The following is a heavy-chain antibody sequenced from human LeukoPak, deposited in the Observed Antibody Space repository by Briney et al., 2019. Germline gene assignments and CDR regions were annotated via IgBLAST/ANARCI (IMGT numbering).Heavy chain of an antibody. D-gene: IGHD4-23*01. J-gene: IGHJ4*02. Sequence: ASVKVSCKVSGDTLKELSMHWVRQAPGQGLEWMGIINPSGGSTSYAQKFQGRVTMTRDTSTSTVYMELSSLRSEDTAVYYCARFPSTVGRDYWGQGTLVTVSS. CDR2: INPSGGST. CDR3: ARFPSTVGRDY. V-gene: IGHV1-46*02. CDR1: GDTLKELS.